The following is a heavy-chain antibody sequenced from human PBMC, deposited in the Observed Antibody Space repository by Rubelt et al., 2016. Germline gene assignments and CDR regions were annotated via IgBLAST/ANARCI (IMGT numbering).Heavy chain of an antibody. CDR1: GGSFSGYY. J-gene: IGHJ6*02. D-gene: IGHD6-19*01. CDR2: INHSGST. Sequence: QVQLQQWGAGLLKPSETLSLTCAVYGGSFSGYYWSWIRQPPGKGLEWIGEINHSGSTNYNPSLKIRVTISVDTSKNQFSLKLSSVTAADTAVYYCCSGWYNYYYGMDVWGQGTTVTVSS. CDR3: CSGWYNYYYGMDV. V-gene: IGHV4-34*01.